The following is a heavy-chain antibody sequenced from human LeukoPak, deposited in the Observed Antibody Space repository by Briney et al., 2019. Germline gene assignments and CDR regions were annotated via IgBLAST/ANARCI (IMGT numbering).Heavy chain of an antibody. CDR2: IYYSGST. CDR3: ARGIELWPPGLFGP. D-gene: IGHD1-1*01. Sequence: PSETLSLTCTVSGGSISSSSYYWGWIRQPPGKGLEWIGSIYYSGSTYYNPSLKSRVTISVDTSKNQFSLKLSSVTAADTALYYCARGIELWPPGLFGPWGQGTLVTVSS. CDR1: GGSISSSSYY. J-gene: IGHJ5*02. V-gene: IGHV4-39*07.